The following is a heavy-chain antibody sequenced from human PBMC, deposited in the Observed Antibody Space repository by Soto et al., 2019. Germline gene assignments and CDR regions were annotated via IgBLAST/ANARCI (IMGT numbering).Heavy chain of an antibody. D-gene: IGHD5-12*01. V-gene: IGHV1-8*01. Sequence: ASVKVSCKASGYTFTSYDINWVRQATGQGLEWMGWMNPNSGNTGYAQKFQGRVTMTRNTSISTAYMELSSLRSEDTAVYYCARDLGRSGSPPGGYWGQGTLVTVSS. CDR3: ARDLGRSGSPPGGY. J-gene: IGHJ4*02. CDR2: MNPNSGNT. CDR1: GYTFTSYD.